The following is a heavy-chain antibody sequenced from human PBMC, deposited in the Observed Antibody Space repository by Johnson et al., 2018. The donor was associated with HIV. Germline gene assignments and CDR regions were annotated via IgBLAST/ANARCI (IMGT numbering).Heavy chain of an antibody. Sequence: QVQLVESGGGLVKPGGSLRLSCAASGFTFSSYAMHWVRQAPGKGLEWVALISYDGSNKYYAASVKGRYTNSRDNSKNTLYLQMTSLGAEDTAGYYCASPRAVAGGGAFDIWGQGTMVTVSS. CDR1: GFTFSSYA. CDR2: ISYDGSNK. V-gene: IGHV3-30*04. J-gene: IGHJ3*02. CDR3: ASPRAVAGGGAFDI. D-gene: IGHD6-19*01.